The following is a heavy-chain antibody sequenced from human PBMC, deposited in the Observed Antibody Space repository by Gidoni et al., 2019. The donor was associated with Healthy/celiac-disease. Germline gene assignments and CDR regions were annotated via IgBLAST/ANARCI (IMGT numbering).Heavy chain of an antibody. V-gene: IGHV3-30-3*01. CDR3: AREIEVFDY. CDR2: ISYDGSNK. Sequence: QVQLVESGGGVVQPGRSLSLSCAASGFTFSSYAMHWVRQAPGKGLEWVAVISYDGSNKYYADSVKGRFTISRDNSKNTLYLQMNSLRAEDTAVYYCAREIEVFDYWGQGTLVTVSS. J-gene: IGHJ4*02. CDR1: GFTFSSYA.